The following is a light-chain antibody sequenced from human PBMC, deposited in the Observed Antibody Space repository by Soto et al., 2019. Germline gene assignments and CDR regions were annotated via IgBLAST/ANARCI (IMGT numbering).Light chain of an antibody. CDR1: QSISAW. V-gene: IGKV1-5*01. CDR3: QQYMSYS. Sequence: DIQMTQSPSTLSATAGDRVTMTCRASQSISAWLAWYQQKPGTAPKLLIYHASTLESGVPSRFSGSGSGTEFTLTISSLQPDDFATYYCQQYMSYSFGQGTKVDIK. CDR2: HAS. J-gene: IGKJ1*01.